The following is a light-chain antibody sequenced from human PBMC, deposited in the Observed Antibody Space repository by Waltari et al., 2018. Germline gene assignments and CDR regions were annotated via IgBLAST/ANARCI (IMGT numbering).Light chain of an antibody. CDR3: CSYAGNYVWV. J-gene: IGLJ3*02. CDR1: SSAIGRYDI. Sequence: QSALTQPAAVSGSPGQSVTISCTGASSAIGRYDIVSWYQQHPGNAPKLVISDVRKRPSGVSDRFSGSKSGDTASLTISGLQFEDEADYYCCSYAGNYVWVFGGGTRLTVL. V-gene: IGLV2-23*02. CDR2: DVR.